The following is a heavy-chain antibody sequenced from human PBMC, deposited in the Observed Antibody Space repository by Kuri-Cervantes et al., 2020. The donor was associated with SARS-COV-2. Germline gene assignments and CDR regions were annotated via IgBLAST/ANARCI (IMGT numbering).Heavy chain of an antibody. D-gene: IGHD5-18*01. J-gene: IGHJ4*02. Sequence: GESLKISCAASGFTFSDYYMSWIRQAPGKGLEWVSYISSSGSTIYYADSVKGRFTISRDNAKNSLYLQMNSLRAEDTAVYYCARDGYSYSRKKTDYYFDYWGQGTLVTVSS. CDR2: ISSSGSTI. V-gene: IGHV3-11*04. CDR3: ARDGYSYSRKKTDYYFDY. CDR1: GFTFSDYY.